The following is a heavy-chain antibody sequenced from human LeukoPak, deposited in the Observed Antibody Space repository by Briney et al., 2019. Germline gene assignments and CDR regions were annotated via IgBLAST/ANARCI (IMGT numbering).Heavy chain of an antibody. CDR2: VNHSGST. CDR3: ARTTMIAHATNY. J-gene: IGHJ4*02. Sequence: SETLSFTCAVYGGSFSGYYRSWIRQPPGKGLEWIGEVNHSGSTNYNPSLKSRVTISVDTSKNQFSLKLCSVTAADTAVYYCARTTMIAHATNYWGQGTLVTVSS. CDR1: GGSFSGYY. V-gene: IGHV4-34*01. D-gene: IGHD3-22*01.